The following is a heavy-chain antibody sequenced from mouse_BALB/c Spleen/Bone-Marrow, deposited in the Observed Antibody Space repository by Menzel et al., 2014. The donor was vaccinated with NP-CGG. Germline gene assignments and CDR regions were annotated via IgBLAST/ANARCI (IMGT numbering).Heavy chain of an antibody. CDR3: ARAFTVSNAMDY. V-gene: IGHV7-3*02. D-gene: IGHD1-1*01. CDR2: IRNKDNGYTT. Sequence: EVQLQQSGGGLVQPGGSLRLSCATSGFTFTDYYMSWVRQPPGKALEWLGSIRNKDNGYTTEYSASVKGRFTISRDNSQSILYLQMNTLRAEDSATYYCARAFTVSNAMDYWGQGTSVTVSS. CDR1: GFTFTDYY. J-gene: IGHJ4*01.